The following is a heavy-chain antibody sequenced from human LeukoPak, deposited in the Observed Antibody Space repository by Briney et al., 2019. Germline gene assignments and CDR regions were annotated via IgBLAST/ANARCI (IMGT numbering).Heavy chain of an antibody. CDR3: ARSVVTAILWFDP. Sequence: PSETLSLTCAVYGGSFSGYYWTWIRQPPGKGLEWIGEINHSGSTYYNPSLKSRVTISVDTSKNQFSLKLSSVTAADTAVYYCARSVVTAILWFDPWGQGTLVTVSS. V-gene: IGHV4-34*01. CDR1: GGSFSGYY. D-gene: IGHD2-21*02. CDR2: INHSGST. J-gene: IGHJ5*02.